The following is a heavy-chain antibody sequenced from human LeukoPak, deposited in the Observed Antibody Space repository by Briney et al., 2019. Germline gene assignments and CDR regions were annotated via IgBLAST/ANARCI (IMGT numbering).Heavy chain of an antibody. D-gene: IGHD6-13*01. CDR1: GYTFTSYD. J-gene: IGHJ4*02. CDR2: MNPNSGGT. CDR3: ARAEGYSSSWYYYFDY. Sequence: ASVKVSCKASGYTFTSYDINWVRQATGQGLEWMGWMNPNSGGTNYAQKFQGRVTMTRDTSISTAYMELSRLRSDDTAVYYCARAEGYSSSWYYYFDYWGQGTLVTVSS. V-gene: IGHV1-2*02.